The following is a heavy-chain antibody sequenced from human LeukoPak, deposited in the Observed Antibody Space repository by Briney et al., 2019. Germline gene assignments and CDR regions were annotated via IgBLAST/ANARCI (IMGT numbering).Heavy chain of an antibody. V-gene: IGHV3-21*01. CDR1: GFTFRSYS. CDR3: ARDQGDF. J-gene: IGHJ4*02. CDR2: ISDNSNYI. Sequence: GGSLRLSCAASGFTFRSYSMNWVRQTPRKGLEWVSSISDNSNYIYYADSVKGRFTISRDNAKNSLYLQMNSLRVGDTAVYYCARDQGDFWGQGTLVTVSS.